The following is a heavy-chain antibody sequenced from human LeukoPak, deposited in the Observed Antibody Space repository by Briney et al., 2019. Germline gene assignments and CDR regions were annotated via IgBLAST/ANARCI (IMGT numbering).Heavy chain of an antibody. D-gene: IGHD5-12*01. CDR2: IYYSGST. CDR3: ARRRIVATIDY. CDR1: GGSISSSNYY. Sequence: SETLSLTCTVSGGSISSSNYYWGWIRRPPGKGLEWIGSIYYSGSTYYNPSLKSRLTISVDTSKNQFSLELSSVTAADTAVYYSARRRIVATIDYWGQGTLVTVSS. J-gene: IGHJ4*02. V-gene: IGHV4-39*01.